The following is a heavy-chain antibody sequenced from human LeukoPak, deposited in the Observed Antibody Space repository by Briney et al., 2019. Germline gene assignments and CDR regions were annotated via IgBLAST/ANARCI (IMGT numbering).Heavy chain of an antibody. CDR3: AKDNYDYGDYDGGDY. D-gene: IGHD4-17*01. CDR2: IRYDGSNK. CDR1: GFTFSSYG. J-gene: IGHJ4*02. V-gene: IGHV3-30*02. Sequence: PGGSLRLSCAASGFTFSSYGMHWVHQAPGKGLEWVAFIRYDGSNKYYADSVKGRFTISRDNSKNTLYLQMNNLRAEDTAVYYCAKDNYDYGDYDGGDYWGQGTLVTVSS.